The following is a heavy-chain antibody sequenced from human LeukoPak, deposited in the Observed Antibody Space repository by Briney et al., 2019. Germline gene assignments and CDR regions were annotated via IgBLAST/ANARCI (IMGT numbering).Heavy chain of an antibody. Sequence: SVKVSCKASGGTFSSYAISWVRQAPGQGLEWMGGIIPIFGTANYAQKFRGRVTITADESTSTAYMELSSLRSEDTAVYYCARAPSLGYYDSSGYVDYWGQGTLVTVSS. D-gene: IGHD3-22*01. V-gene: IGHV1-69*13. CDR3: ARAPSLGYYDSSGYVDY. J-gene: IGHJ4*02. CDR2: IIPIFGTA. CDR1: GGTFSSYA.